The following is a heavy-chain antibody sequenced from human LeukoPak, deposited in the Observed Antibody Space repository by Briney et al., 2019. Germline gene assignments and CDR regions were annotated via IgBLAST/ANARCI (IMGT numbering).Heavy chain of an antibody. J-gene: IGHJ6*04. CDR1: GGAITGFY. D-gene: IGHD3-10*01. V-gene: IGHV4-4*07. CDR3: ARGKSGPGFSHYYMDV. CDR2: VYSSGTT. Sequence: PSDTLSLTCTVSGGAITGFYWSWVRQPAGKGLEWVGRVYSSGTTTANPSLKSRVTMSADTSKNQFSLNLRSVTAADTAVYYCARGKSGPGFSHYYMDVWGSGITATVSS.